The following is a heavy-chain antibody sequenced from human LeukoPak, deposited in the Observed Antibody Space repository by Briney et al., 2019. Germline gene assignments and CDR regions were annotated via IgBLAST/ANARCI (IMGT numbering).Heavy chain of an antibody. D-gene: IGHD3-10*01. V-gene: IGHV3-23*01. Sequence: GGSLRLSCAASGFTFLRHGMTWFRQAPGKGLEWVSGISASGGATYYADSVKGRFTISRDNSKNTLYLQMNSLRAEDTAVYYCARGLGSNSVSMVRGVIEPGNQPTFDYWGQGTLVTVSS. CDR1: GFTFLRHG. CDR2: ISASGGAT. J-gene: IGHJ4*02. CDR3: ARGLGSNSVSMVRGVIEPGNQPTFDY.